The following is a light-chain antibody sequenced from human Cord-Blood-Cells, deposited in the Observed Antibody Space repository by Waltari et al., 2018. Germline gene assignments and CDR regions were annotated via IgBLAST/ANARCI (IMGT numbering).Light chain of an antibody. J-gene: IGKJ1*01. Sequence: EIVLTQSPGTLSLSPGERATLSCRASQSVSSSYFAWYQQKPGQAPRLLIYGASSRATGITDRFSGSGTGTDFTLTISRLEPEDFAVYYCQQYGSSPRTFGQGTKVEIK. CDR3: QQYGSSPRT. CDR2: GAS. V-gene: IGKV3-20*01. CDR1: QSVSSSY.